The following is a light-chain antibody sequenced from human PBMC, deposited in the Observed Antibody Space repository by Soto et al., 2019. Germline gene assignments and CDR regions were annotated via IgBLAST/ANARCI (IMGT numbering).Light chain of an antibody. CDR1: QDISTY. Sequence: RLTQSPSSLSASVGETVTISCRASQDISTYLAWYQQKPGKAPTLLIFGASYLHTGVPPRFAGSGSGSEFTLTINRLQPDDFATYFCQHYTHWSAPFGQGT. J-gene: IGKJ1*01. CDR2: GAS. V-gene: IGKV1-5*01. CDR3: QHYTHWSAP.